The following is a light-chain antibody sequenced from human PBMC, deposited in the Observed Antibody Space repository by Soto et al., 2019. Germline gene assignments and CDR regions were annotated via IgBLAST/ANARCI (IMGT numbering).Light chain of an antibody. CDR2: DAS. CDR1: QSVSNY. V-gene: IGKV3-15*01. J-gene: IGKJ5*01. Sequence: DIVFTQSPATLSLSPGERATLSCRASQSVSNYLAWYQTKPGQDPRLIIYDASTRATGIPARFSRSGSGTEFNLTIRRLQSEDFAVYDGQHYHGWTITFGQGTRLEIK. CDR3: QHYHGWTIT.